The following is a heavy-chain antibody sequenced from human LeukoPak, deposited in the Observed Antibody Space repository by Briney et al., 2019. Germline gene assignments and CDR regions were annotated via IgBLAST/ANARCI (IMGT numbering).Heavy chain of an antibody. J-gene: IGHJ2*01. Sequence: PSQTLSLTCSVSGGSTSSGTYYWTWIRQSAGKGLKWMGRIDSSGSTNYSPSLESRLNIAVDTSKNHFSLNLTSVTAADTAVYYCATVAVARYWYFDLWGRGTLVTVSS. D-gene: IGHD6-19*01. V-gene: IGHV4-61*02. CDR1: GGSTSSGTYY. CDR2: IDSSGST. CDR3: ATVAVARYWYFDL.